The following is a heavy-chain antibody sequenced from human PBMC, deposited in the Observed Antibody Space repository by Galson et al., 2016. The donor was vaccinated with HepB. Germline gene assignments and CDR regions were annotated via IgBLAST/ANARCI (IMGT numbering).Heavy chain of an antibody. D-gene: IGHD3-16*01. V-gene: IGHV4-38-2*02. CDR3: ARLPGLGGGWFDS. CDR2: INESGNN. J-gene: IGHJ5*01. Sequence: SETLSLTCTVSGYSIRSGYYWGWVRQPPGKGLEWIGSINESGNNFYNPTLKSRVTISVDTSKTKFSLSLNSVTAADPAGYSCARLPGLGGGWFDSWGQGTLVTVSS. CDR1: GYSIRSGYY.